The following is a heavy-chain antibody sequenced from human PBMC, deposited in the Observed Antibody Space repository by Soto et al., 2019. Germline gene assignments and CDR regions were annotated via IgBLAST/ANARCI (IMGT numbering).Heavy chain of an antibody. D-gene: IGHD6-19*01. J-gene: IGHJ4*02. CDR3: ARIPYNSASFDY. V-gene: IGHV5-51*01. CDR2: IYPDDSDT. CDR1: GYTFSSYS. Sequence: GESLKISCEGSGYTFSSYSIGWVRQMPGKGLEWMGIIYPDDSDTRYSPSFRGQVTISVDKSISRAYLQWSSLKASDSAMYFCARIPYNSASFDYWGQGTLVTVSS.